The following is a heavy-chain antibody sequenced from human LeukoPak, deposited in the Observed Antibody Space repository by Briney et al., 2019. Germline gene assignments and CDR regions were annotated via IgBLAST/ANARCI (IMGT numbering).Heavy chain of an antibody. J-gene: IGHJ4*02. V-gene: IGHV3-23*01. CDR1: GFTFSSYA. Sequence: GGSLRLSCAASGFTFSSYAMSWARQAPGKGLEWVSAISGSGGSTYCADSVKGRFTISRDNSKNTLYLQMNSLRAEDTAVYYCASLASKARLVDYWGQGTLVTVSS. D-gene: IGHD6-6*01. CDR3: ASLASKARLVDY. CDR2: ISGSGGST.